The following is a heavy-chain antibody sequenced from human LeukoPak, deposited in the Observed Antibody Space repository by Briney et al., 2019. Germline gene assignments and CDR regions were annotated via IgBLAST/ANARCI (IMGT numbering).Heavy chain of an antibody. CDR2: ISFDGNNR. CDR3: ARGVAVSYYFDY. Sequence: PGGSLRLSCAASGFTFSTYAMHWVRQAPGKGLEWVAVISFDGNNRYYADSVMGRFTISRDNSKNTLFLQMNSLRAEDTAVNYCARGVAVSYYFDYWGQGTLVTVSS. V-gene: IGHV3-30-3*01. CDR1: GFTFSTYA. D-gene: IGHD6-19*01. J-gene: IGHJ4*02.